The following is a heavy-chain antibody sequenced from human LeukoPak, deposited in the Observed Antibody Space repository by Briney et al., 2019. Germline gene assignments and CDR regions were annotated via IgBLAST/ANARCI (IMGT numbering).Heavy chain of an antibody. CDR2: IWYDGSNE. CDR1: GFTFSSYG. V-gene: IGHV3-33*01. J-gene: IGHJ3*02. D-gene: IGHD2-15*01. CDR3: ARETGICATPNSCHDAFDI. Sequence: PGRSLRLSCAASGFTFSSYGMHWLRQAPGKGLEWRTIIWYDGSNEYYVDSVRGRFTISRDNSKNTLYLQMNSLRAEDTAVYYCARETGICATPNSCHDAFDIWGQGTMVTVSS.